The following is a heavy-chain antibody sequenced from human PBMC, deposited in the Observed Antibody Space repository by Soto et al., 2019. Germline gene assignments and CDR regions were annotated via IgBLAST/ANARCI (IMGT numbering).Heavy chain of an antibody. V-gene: IGHV4-39*01. CDR2: VYYSGST. Sequence: PSETLSLTCTVSDGAITTTSHYWGWIRQPPGKGLEWIGSVYYSGSTYYSPSLKSRVTISVDTSKSQFFLSLNYVTAADTAVYYCARQGDGSESPTLLSFDYWGPGILVTVSS. CDR1: DGAITTTSHY. CDR3: ARQGDGSESPTLLSFDY. D-gene: IGHD1-1*01. J-gene: IGHJ4*02.